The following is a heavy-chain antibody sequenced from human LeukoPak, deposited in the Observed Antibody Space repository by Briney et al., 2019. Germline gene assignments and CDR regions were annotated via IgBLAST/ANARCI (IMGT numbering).Heavy chain of an antibody. D-gene: IGHD5-24*01. J-gene: IGHJ2*01. Sequence: GASVKVSCKASGGTFSSYAISWVRQAPGQGLEWMGGIIPIFGTANYAQKFQGRVTITADESTSTAYMELSSLRSEDTAVYYCARGGWLQSYFDLWGRGTLVTVSS. CDR3: ARGGWLQSYFDL. CDR1: GGTFSSYA. CDR2: IIPIFGTA. V-gene: IGHV1-69*13.